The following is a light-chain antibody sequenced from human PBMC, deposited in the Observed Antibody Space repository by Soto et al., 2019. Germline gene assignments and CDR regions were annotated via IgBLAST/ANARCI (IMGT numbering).Light chain of an antibody. CDR1: QSVSSD. V-gene: IGKV3-11*01. J-gene: IGKJ1*01. Sequence: EIVMTHSPATLSVSPGERSTLSCRASQSVSSDLAWYQQKPGQAPRLLIYGASSRATGIPDRFSGSGSGTDFTLTISSLEPEDFAVYYCQQRSNWSWTFGRGTKVDIK. CDR2: GAS. CDR3: QQRSNWSWT.